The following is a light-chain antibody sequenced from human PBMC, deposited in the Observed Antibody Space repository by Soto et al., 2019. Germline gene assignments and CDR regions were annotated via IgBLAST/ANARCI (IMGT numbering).Light chain of an antibody. CDR2: GAS. CDR3: QQYGSSGT. J-gene: IGKJ1*01. V-gene: IGKV3-20*01. Sequence: ELVLTQSPGTLSLSHGERATLSCMASQSVSNNYLAWYQQKPGQAPRLLIYGASNRATGIPDRFSGSGSGTDFTLTISRLEPEDFAVYYCQQYGSSGTFGQGTKVDIK. CDR1: QSVSNNY.